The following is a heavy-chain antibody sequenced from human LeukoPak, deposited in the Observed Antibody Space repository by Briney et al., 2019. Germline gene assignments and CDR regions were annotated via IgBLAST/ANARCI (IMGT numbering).Heavy chain of an antibody. CDR3: ARAAS. CDR2: INQDGSET. V-gene: IGHV3-7*01. J-gene: IGHJ5*02. Sequence: GGSLRLSCATSGFTFTSYWMTWVRQAPGRGLEWVANINQDGSETYYVDSVKGRFTISRDSAKNSLYLQMNSLRVDDTAVYYCARAASWGQGTLVTVSS. CDR1: GFTFTSYW.